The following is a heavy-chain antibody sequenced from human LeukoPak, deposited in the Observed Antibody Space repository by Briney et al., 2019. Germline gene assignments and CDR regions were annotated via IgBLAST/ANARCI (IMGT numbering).Heavy chain of an antibody. V-gene: IGHV1-24*01. CDR1: GYTLTELS. CDR2: FDPEDGET. CDR3: ASSHDSSGYYPARY. Sequence: ASVKVSCKVSGYTLTELSMHWVRQAPGKGLEWMGGFDPEDGETIYAQKFQGRVTMTEDTSTDTAYMELSSLRSEDTAVYYCASSHDSSGYYPARYWGQGTLVTVSS. J-gene: IGHJ4*02. D-gene: IGHD3-22*01.